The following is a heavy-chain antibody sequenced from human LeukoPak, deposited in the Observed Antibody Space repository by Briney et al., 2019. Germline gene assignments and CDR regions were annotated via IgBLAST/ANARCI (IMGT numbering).Heavy chain of an antibody. CDR2: IIPIFGTA. CDR1: GGTFNSYA. Sequence: ASVKVSCKASGGTFNSYAISWVRQAPGQGLEWMGGIIPIFGTANYAQKFQGRVTITADESTSTAYMELSSLRSEDTAVYYCWGGGWKKPFDYWGQGTLVTVSS. J-gene: IGHJ4*02. D-gene: IGHD2-21*01. V-gene: IGHV1-69*13. CDR3: WGGGWKKPFDY.